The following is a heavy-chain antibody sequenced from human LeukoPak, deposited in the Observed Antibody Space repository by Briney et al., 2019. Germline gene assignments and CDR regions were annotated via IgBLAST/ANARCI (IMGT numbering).Heavy chain of an antibody. J-gene: IGHJ6*04. V-gene: IGHV3-48*03. CDR1: GFTFRKYN. CDR3: AELGITMIGGV. CDR2: ISSSGSTI. D-gene: IGHD3-10*02. Sequence: GGSLRLSCAASGFTFRKYNMNWVRQAPGKGLEWVSCISSSGSTIYYADSVKGRFTISRDNAKNSLYLQMNSLRAEDTAVYYCAELGITMIGGVWGKGTTVTISS.